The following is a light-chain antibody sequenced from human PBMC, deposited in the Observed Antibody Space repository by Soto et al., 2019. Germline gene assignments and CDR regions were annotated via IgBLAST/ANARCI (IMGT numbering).Light chain of an antibody. V-gene: IGKV3-11*01. CDR2: DAS. CDR3: QHYNNWPYT. CDR1: HNVSSY. J-gene: IGKJ2*01. Sequence: EIVLTQSPATLSLSPGERATLSCRASHNVSSYLAWYQQKPGQAPGLLIYDASNRAAGIPARFSGSGSGTDFTLTISSLEPEDFAVYYCQHYNNWPYTFGQGTKLDIK.